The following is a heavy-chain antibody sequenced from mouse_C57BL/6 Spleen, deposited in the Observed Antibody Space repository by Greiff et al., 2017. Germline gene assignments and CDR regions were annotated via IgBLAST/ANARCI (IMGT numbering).Heavy chain of an antibody. V-gene: IGHV1-82*01. CDR2: IYPGDGDT. Sequence: VQLQQSGPELVKPGASVKLSCKASGYAFSSSWMNWVKQRPGQGLEWIGRIYPGDGDTNYNGKFKGKATLTADKSSSTAYMQLSSLTSEDSAVYFWARASIYYDYDEDNWYFDDWGTGTTVTVSS. CDR1: GYAFSSSW. J-gene: IGHJ1*03. CDR3: ARASIYYDYDEDNWYFDD. D-gene: IGHD2-4*01.